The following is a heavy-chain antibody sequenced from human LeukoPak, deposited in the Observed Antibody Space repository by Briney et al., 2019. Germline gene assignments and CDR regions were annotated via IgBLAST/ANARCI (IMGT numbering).Heavy chain of an antibody. CDR3: ACSSGAGTGFDY. CDR1: GTSISRGGYY. J-gene: IGHJ4*02. D-gene: IGHD6-13*01. CDR2: IYYDGST. Sequence: SETLSLTCTVSGTSISRGGYYWNWIRQYPGKGLEWVGYIYYDGSTDHNPSLKSRLSISIDTSKNQFSLRLSSVTVADTAVYYCACSSGAGTGFDYWGQGTLVTVSS. V-gene: IGHV4-31*03.